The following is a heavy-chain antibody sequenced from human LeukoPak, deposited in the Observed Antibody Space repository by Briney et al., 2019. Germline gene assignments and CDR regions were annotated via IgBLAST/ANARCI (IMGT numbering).Heavy chain of an antibody. V-gene: IGHV3-23*01. J-gene: IGHJ4*02. Sequence: PGGSLRLSCAASGLTFSSSGMSWVRQAPGKGLEGVSATNGDGASTYYADSVKGRFTIPRDNSKNMLYLQMNSLTVEDTAVYYCAVYNWGFDWWGQGTLVTVSS. CDR3: AVYNWGFDW. CDR1: GLTFSSSG. CDR2: TNGDGAST. D-gene: IGHD7-27*01.